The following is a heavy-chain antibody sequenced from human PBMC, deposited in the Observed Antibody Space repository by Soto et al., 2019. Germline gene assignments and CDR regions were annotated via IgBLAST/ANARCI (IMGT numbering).Heavy chain of an antibody. CDR1: GFTFSDYS. CDR2: ISSSGSTI. J-gene: IGHJ4*02. CDR3: AREPQDTAQPPVDY. V-gene: IGHV3-11*01. Sequence: GGSMGLSCVASGFTFSDYSMSWIRQAPGKGLEWLAYISSSGSTIYYADSVKGRFTISRDNAKNSLYLQMNSLRAEDTAVYYCAREPQDTAQPPVDYWGQGTLVTVSS. D-gene: IGHD5-18*01.